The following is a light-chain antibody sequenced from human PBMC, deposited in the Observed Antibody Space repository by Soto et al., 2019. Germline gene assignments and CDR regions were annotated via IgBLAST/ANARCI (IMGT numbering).Light chain of an antibody. CDR1: QTVGVR. V-gene: IGKV3-11*01. Sequence: IMLRLSPATLSAYPGERATLSCRASQTVGVRLAWYQHKPGQAPRLLIYEASNRAAGVPGRFSGSGSGTDFTLTITRLEPEDFAFYYCHQRQRWPRTLGQGTNVDIK. CDR3: HQRQRWPRT. J-gene: IGKJ1*01. CDR2: EAS.